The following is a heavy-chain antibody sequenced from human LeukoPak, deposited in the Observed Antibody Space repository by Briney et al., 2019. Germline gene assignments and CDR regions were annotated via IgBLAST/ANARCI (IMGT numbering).Heavy chain of an antibody. J-gene: IGHJ6*03. V-gene: IGHV1-69*05. CDR2: IIPIFGTA. Sequence: SVKVSCKASGGTLNMYAISWVRQAPGQGLEWMGGIIPIFGTANYAQKFQGRVTITTDESTSTAYMELSSLRSEDTAVYYCARSIVVVPAATGARRGIAAAGTRDYYYYMDVWGKGTTVTVSS. D-gene: IGHD2-2*01. CDR3: ARSIVVVPAATGARRGIAAAGTRDYYYYMDV. CDR1: GGTLNMYA.